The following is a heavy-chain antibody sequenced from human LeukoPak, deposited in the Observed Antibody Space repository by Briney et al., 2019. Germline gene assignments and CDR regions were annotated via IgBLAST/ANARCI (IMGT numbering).Heavy chain of an antibody. CDR1: GASISTYY. V-gene: IGHV4-4*09. Sequence: SETLSLTCTVSGASISTYYWTWVRQPPGKGLEWIGSMYTSVTTKYNPSLKSRGTISVGTSKNRSSLNLISVTAADTAVYYCARHLAPYRPFHDWGQGSLVTVSS. CDR2: MYTSVTT. J-gene: IGHJ4*02. CDR3: ARHLAPYRPFHD. D-gene: IGHD1-14*01.